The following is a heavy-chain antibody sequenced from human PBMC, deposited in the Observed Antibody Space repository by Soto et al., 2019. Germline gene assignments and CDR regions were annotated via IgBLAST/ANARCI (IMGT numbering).Heavy chain of an antibody. CDR2: IYYSGTT. CDR1: GGSVSSDSYF. CDR3: TRATRGLQSHTFAYFDL. V-gene: IGHV4-61*01. J-gene: IGHJ2*01. Sequence: QVQLQESGPGLVKPSETLSLTCTVSGGSVSSDSYFWIWIRQPPGKGLEWIGYIYYSGTTNYNPSLKTRVTLSVDTSKIQFSLKLTSVTAADTAVYYCTRATRGLQSHTFAYFDLWGRGILVTFSS. D-gene: IGHD5-12*01.